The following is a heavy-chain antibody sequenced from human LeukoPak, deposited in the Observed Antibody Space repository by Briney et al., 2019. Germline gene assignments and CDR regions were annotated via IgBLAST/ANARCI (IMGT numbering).Heavy chain of an antibody. CDR2: IIPIFGTA. Sequence: SVKVSCKASGGTFSRYAISWVRQAPRQGLEWMGGIIPIFGTANYAQKFQGRVTITTDESTSTAYMELSSLRSEDTAVYYCARGVSEYGSGSYYVDYWGQGTLVTVSS. J-gene: IGHJ4*02. V-gene: IGHV1-69*05. CDR1: GGTFSRYA. CDR3: ARGVSEYGSGSYYVDY. D-gene: IGHD3-10*01.